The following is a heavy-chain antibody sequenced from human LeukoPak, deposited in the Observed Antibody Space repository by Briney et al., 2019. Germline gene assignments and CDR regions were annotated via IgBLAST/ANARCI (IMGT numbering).Heavy chain of an antibody. CDR2: ISYDGSNK. V-gene: IGHV3-30*18. D-gene: IGHD3-10*01. CDR1: GFTFSSYG. CDR3: AKDAVLLWFGEFDY. Sequence: GRSLRLSCAASGFTFSSYGMHWVRQAPGKGLEWVAVISYDGSNKYYADSVKGRFTISRDNSKNTLYLQMNGLRAEDTAVYYCAKDAVLLWFGEFDYWGQGTLVTVSS. J-gene: IGHJ4*02.